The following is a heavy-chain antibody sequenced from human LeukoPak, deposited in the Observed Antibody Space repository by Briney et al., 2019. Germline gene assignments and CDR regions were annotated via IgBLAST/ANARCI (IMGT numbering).Heavy chain of an antibody. Sequence: SETLSLTCAVYGGSFSGYYWSWIRQPPGKGLVWIGEINHSGSTNYNPFLKSRVTISVDTSKNQFSLKLSSVTAADTAVYYCARDNTAMDKIDYWGQGTLVTVSS. D-gene: IGHD5-18*01. J-gene: IGHJ4*02. CDR1: GGSFSGYY. V-gene: IGHV4-34*01. CDR2: INHSGST. CDR3: ARDNTAMDKIDY.